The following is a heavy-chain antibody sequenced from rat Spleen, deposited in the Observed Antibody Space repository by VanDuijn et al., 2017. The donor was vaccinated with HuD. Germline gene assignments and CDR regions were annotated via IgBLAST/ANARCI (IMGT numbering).Heavy chain of an antibody. D-gene: IGHD5-1*01. V-gene: IGHV5-31*01. Sequence: EVQLVESGGGLVQPGRSLKLSCVASGFTFKNYWMTWIRQAPGKGLEWVASISYEGSSTYYGDSAKGRVTISRDNAKSTLYLQMNSLRSEDTATYYCARHGLGSWYFDFWGPGTMVTVSS. CDR1: GFTFKNYW. CDR2: ISYEGSST. J-gene: IGHJ1*01. CDR3: ARHGLGSWYFDF.